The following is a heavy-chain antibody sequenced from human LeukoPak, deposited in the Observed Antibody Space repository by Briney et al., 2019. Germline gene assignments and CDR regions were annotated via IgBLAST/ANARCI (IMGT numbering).Heavy chain of an antibody. CDR1: GFTVSSNY. J-gene: IGHJ4*02. CDR3: AKKYYYDSSGYYFFDY. CDR2: IRGSGGST. V-gene: IGHV3-23*01. D-gene: IGHD3-22*01. Sequence: GGSLRLSCAASGFTVSSNYMNWVRQAPGKGLEWVSAIRGSGGSTYYADSVKGRFTISRDNSKNTLYLQMNSLRAEDTAVYYCAKKYYYDSSGYYFFDYWGQGTLVTVSS.